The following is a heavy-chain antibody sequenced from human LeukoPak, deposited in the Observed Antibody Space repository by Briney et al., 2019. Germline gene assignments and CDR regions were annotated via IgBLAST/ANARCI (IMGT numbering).Heavy chain of an antibody. CDR2: IYCSGST. V-gene: IGHV4-59*01. Sequence: PSETLSLTCTVSGGSISSYYWSWIRQPPGKGLEWIGYIYCSGSTNYNPSLKSRVTISVDTSKNQFSLKLSSVTAAVTAVYYCASARDPYCSSTSCYRYYYYYMDVWGKGTTVTVSS. D-gene: IGHD2-2*01. CDR3: ASARDPYCSSTSCYRYYYYYMDV. CDR1: GGSISSYY. J-gene: IGHJ6*03.